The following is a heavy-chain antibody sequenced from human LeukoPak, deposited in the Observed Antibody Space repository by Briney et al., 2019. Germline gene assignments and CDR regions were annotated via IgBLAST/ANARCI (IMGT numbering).Heavy chain of an antibody. Sequence: SETLSLTCTVSGGSISGYYWGWIRQPPGKGLEWIGSIYYTGNTYYNPSLKSRVTISVDMSKNQFSLKLTSATAADTAVYYCASDFGDHTSSWYWFDPWGQGTLVTVSS. CDR2: IYYTGNT. J-gene: IGHJ5*02. D-gene: IGHD6-13*01. CDR3: ASDFGDHTSSWYWFDP. V-gene: IGHV4-39*01. CDR1: GGSISGYY.